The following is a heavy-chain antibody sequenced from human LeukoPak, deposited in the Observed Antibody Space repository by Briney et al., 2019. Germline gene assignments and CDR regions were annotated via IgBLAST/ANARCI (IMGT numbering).Heavy chain of an antibody. CDR1: GGSFSGYY. J-gene: IGHJ5*02. CDR3: ARAGTASPFDP. CDR2: INHSGST. V-gene: IGHV4-34*01. D-gene: IGHD3-10*01. Sequence: PSETLSLTCAVYGGSFSGYYWSWIRQPPGKGLEWIGEINHSGSTNYNPSLKSRVTISVDTSKNQFSLKLSSVTAADTAVYYCARAGTASPFDPWGQGTLATVSS.